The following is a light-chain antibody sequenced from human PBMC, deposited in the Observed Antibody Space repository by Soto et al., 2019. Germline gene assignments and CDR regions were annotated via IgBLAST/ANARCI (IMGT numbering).Light chain of an antibody. V-gene: IGLV3-21*04. Sequence: SYELTQPPSVSVAPGKTARITCGGTNIGTKSVHWYQQKPGQAPVVVIYYDSDRPSGIPERFSGSNSGNTATLTISRVEAGDEADYYCQVWDSSSDHPVFGGGTKLTVL. J-gene: IGLJ2*01. CDR3: QVWDSSSDHPV. CDR2: YDS. CDR1: NIGTKS.